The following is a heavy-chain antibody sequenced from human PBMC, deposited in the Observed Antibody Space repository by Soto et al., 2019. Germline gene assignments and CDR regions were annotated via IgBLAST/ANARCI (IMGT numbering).Heavy chain of an antibody. CDR3: TGRRGGGLWVRWFDP. V-gene: IGHV1-2*02. Sequence: QVQLVQSGAEVKKPGASVKVSCEASGYTFTDYFIHWVRQAPGQGLEWIGWNNPKNGRTFYGPNFQGRVSLTKDTSPSTVIFELGGRMAADPAGYYCTGRRGGGLWVRWFDPWGQGTLVRVAS. CDR1: GYTFTDYF. J-gene: IGHJ5*02. CDR2: NNPKNGRT. D-gene: IGHD1-26*01.